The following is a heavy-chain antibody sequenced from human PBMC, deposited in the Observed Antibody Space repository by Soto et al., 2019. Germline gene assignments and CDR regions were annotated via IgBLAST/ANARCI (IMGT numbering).Heavy chain of an antibody. D-gene: IGHD2-15*01. CDR1: GGTVCGYD. V-gene: IGHV4-34*01. J-gene: IGHJ6*02. CDR3: SRDQSCIGGSCYSFVGGSYCIGI. Sequence: SDSTDIARAAYGGTVCGYDWGWTRKHQGKGLEWIGEINHSGSTNYNPSLKSRVTISVDTSKNQFSLKLSSVTAADTAVYYCSRDQSCIGGSCYSFVGGSYCIGISGQPTTRTLSS. CDR2: INHSGST.